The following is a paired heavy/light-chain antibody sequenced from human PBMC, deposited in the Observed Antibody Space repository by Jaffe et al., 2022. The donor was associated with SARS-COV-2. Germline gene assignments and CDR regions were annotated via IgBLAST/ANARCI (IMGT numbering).Light chain of an antibody. J-gene: IGKJ3*01. CDR3: QQSYTVPRT. V-gene: IGKV1-39*01. CDR1: QNIDIH. CDR2: AAS. Sequence: DIQMTQSPSSLSASVGDKVTITCRASQNIDIHLNWYHQKPGKAPSLLIYAASRLQSGVPSRFSGSGSGTDFSLTISSLQPEDFATYYCQQSYTVPRTFGPGTKVDFK.
Heavy chain of an antibody. V-gene: IGHV3-15*01. CDR2: IKSRVDGETT. Sequence: EMQLVESGGGLVKPGGSLRLSCAASGFSFGNAWMSWVRQAPGKGPEWVGRIKSRVDGETTDYAAPVQGRFTISRDDSKKTLFLQMNSLKSDDTAVYYCARDPDEFDIWGQGTMVTVSS. CDR1: GFSFGNAW. J-gene: IGHJ3*02. CDR3: ARDPDEFDI.